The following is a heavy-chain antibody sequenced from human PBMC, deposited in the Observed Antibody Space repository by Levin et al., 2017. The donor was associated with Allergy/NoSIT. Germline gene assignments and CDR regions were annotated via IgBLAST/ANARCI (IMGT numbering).Heavy chain of an antibody. CDR1: GFTLSDYY. D-gene: IGHD6-19*01. CDR3: ARFRYNSGWFPSDN. Sequence: GESLKISCTASGFTLSDYYMSWVRQAPGKGLEWISYISSGGTATYYVDSVKGRFTISRANANNSLYLQLNSLRVDDTAVYYCARFRYNSGWFPSDNWGQGTLVTVSS. CDR2: ISSGGTAT. J-gene: IGHJ4*02. V-gene: IGHV3-11*01.